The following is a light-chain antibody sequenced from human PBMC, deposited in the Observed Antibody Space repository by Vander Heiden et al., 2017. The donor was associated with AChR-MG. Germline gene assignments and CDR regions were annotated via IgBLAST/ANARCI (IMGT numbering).Light chain of an antibody. Sequence: QSVLTQPPPVSGAPGQRVTISCTGSSSNIGEGYHVHWYQQLPGTAPKLLIYGNNNRPSGIPGRFSGSKSGTSASLAITGLQAEDEADYYCQSYDSSLSGVVFGGGTKLTVL. V-gene: IGLV1-40*01. CDR2: GNN. CDR3: QSYDSSLSGVV. J-gene: IGLJ3*02. CDR1: SSNIGEGYH.